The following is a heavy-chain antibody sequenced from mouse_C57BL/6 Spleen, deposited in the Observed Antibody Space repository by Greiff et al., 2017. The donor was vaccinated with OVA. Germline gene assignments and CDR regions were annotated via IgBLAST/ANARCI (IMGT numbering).Heavy chain of an antibody. J-gene: IGHJ4*01. D-gene: IGHD2-4*01. CDR1: GFTFSSYT. CDR3: ARYYDYDDGGRHYAMDY. Sequence: EVQLVESGGGLVKPGGSLKLSCAASGFTFSSYTMSWVRQTPEKRLEWVATISGGGGNTYYPDSVKGRFTISRDNAKNTLYLQMSSLRSEDTALYYCARYYDYDDGGRHYAMDYWGQGTSVTVSS. V-gene: IGHV5-9*01. CDR2: ISGGGGNT.